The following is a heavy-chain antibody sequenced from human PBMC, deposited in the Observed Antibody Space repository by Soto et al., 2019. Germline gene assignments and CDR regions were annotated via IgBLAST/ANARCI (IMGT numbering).Heavy chain of an antibody. CDR1: GFTFSSDS. CDR3: AKVFFNLDFWSGKYYFDY. V-gene: IGHV3-23*01. CDR2: ISGSGGST. D-gene: IGHD3-3*01. J-gene: IGHJ4*02. Sequence: GGSLGLSCAASGFTFSSDSMSWVRQAPGKGLEWVSAISGSGGSTYYADSVKGRFTISRDNSKNTLYLQMNSLRAEDTAVYYCAKVFFNLDFWSGKYYFDYWGQGTLVTVSS.